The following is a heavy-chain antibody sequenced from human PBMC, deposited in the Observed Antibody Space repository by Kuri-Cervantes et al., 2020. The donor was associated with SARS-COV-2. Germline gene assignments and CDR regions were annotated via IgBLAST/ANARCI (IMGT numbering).Heavy chain of an antibody. CDR2: ISSSGSTI. V-gene: IGHV3-48*03. J-gene: IGHJ6*02. D-gene: IGHD3-3*01. CDR1: GFTFSSYE. Sequence: LSLTCSASGFTFSSYEMNWVRQAPGKGLEWVSYISSSGSTIYYADSVKGRFTISRGNAKNSLYLQMNSLRAEDTAVYYCARDSSRITIFGVVTRYGLDVWGQGTMVTSP. CDR3: ARDSSRITIFGVVTRYGLDV.